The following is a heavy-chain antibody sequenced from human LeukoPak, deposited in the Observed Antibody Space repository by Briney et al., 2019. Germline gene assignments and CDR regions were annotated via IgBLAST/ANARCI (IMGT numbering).Heavy chain of an antibody. CDR2: ISSSSSYI. CDR1: ESTLRSNS. J-gene: IGHJ5*02. D-gene: IGHD3-10*01. Sequence: GGPLRLSCAASESTLRSNSMTWSRQAPGKGREWFSSISSSSSYIYYADSVKGRFTISRDSAKNSLYLQMNSLRAEDTAVYYCARAKVTMLRGVPNCFDPWGQGTLVTVSS. V-gene: IGHV3-21*01. CDR3: ARAKVTMLRGVPNCFDP.